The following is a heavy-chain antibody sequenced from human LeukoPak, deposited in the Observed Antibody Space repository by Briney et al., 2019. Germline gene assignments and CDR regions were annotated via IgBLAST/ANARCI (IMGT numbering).Heavy chain of an antibody. J-gene: IGHJ4*02. V-gene: IGHV3-21*01. D-gene: IGHD6-19*01. CDR2: ISSSSTYI. CDR3: ARGTGAVDGTEFHY. Sequence: GGSLRLSCAASGFTFSSYSMNWVRQAPGKGLEWVSSISSSSTYIYYADSLRGRFTISRDNAKNSLYPQVHSLRAEDTAVYFCARGTGAVDGTEFHYWGQGTLVTVSS. CDR1: GFTFSSYS.